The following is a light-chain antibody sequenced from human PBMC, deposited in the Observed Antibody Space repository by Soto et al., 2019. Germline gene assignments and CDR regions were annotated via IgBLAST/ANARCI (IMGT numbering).Light chain of an antibody. V-gene: IGKV3-11*01. Sequence: ELVLTQSPAPLSLSPGEIATLSCRASQTISSSLAWYQQKPGQAPRLLIYDASNRATGIPARFSGSGSGTDFTLTISSLEPEDFAVYYCQQRSNWPPITFGQGTRLEIK. CDR2: DAS. J-gene: IGKJ5*01. CDR1: QTISSS. CDR3: QQRSNWPPIT.